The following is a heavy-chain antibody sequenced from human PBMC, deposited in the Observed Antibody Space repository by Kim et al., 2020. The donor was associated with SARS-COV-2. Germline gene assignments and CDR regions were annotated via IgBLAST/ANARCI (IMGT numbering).Heavy chain of an antibody. CDR2: INQSGST. CDR3: ARGTLLWFGESRYYYYGMDV. J-gene: IGHJ6*02. Sequence: SETLSLTCAVYGGSFSGDYWSWIRQPPGKGLEWIGEINQSGSTNYNPSLKSRVTISVDTSKNQFSLKLSSVTAADTAVYYCARGTLLWFGESRYYYYGMDVWGQGTKVTVSS. CDR1: GGSFSGDY. D-gene: IGHD3-10*01. V-gene: IGHV4-34*01.